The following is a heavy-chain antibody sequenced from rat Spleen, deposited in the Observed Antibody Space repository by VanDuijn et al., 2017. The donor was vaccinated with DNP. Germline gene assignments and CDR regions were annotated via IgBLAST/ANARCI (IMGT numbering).Heavy chain of an antibody. D-gene: IGHD1-11*01. CDR2: ISYSGST. CDR1: GYSITSCC. CDR3: ARGPNYGSGPDYFEY. V-gene: IGHV3-1*01. Sequence: VQLQESGPGLVEPSQSLSLTCSVTGYSITSCCRWTWIRKFPGNKMEWVGHISYSGSTTYNPSLKSRISITRDTSKNQFFLHLKSVTTEDTATYYCARGPNYGSGPDYFEYWGQGVMVTVSS. J-gene: IGHJ2*01.